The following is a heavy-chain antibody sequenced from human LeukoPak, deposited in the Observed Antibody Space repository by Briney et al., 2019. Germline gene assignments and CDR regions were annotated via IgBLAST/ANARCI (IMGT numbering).Heavy chain of an antibody. CDR1: GFTFSSYW. Sequence: GSLRLSCAASGFTFSSYWMSWVRQAPGKGLEWVANIKQDGSEKYYVDPVKGRFTISRDNDKNSLYLQMNSLRAEDTAVYYCASRYYGSGSYYSDFDYWGQGTLVTVSS. CDR3: ASRYYGSGSYYSDFDY. CDR2: IKQDGSEK. D-gene: IGHD3-10*01. J-gene: IGHJ4*02. V-gene: IGHV3-7*01.